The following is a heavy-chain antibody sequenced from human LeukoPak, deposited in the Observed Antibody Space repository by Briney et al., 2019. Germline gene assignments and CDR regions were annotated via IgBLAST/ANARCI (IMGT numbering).Heavy chain of an antibody. CDR2: INHSGSH. D-gene: IGHD3-10*01. J-gene: IGHJ5*02. CDR1: GGSFSDDY. CDR3: ARDSGTTGEVKFDP. V-gene: IGHV4-34*01. Sequence: SETLSLTCAVSGGSFSDDYWNWIRQPPGKGLEWLGEINHSGSHEINPSLKSRLTMSVDTSKNQFSLHLSSVTAADTAVYYCARDSGTTGEVKFDPWGQGTLVTVSS.